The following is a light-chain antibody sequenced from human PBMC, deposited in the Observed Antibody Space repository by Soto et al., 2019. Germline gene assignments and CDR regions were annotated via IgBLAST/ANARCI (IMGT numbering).Light chain of an antibody. CDR1: HTISSSY. Sequence: EIVLTQSPGTLSLSPGERATLSCRASHTISSSYLAWYQQKPGQAPRLLMYGASSRATGIPDRFSGSGSGTEFTLTISSLQSEDFAVYYCQQYSNWPLTFGGGTKVDIK. CDR3: QQYSNWPLT. CDR2: GAS. J-gene: IGKJ4*01. V-gene: IGKV3-20*01.